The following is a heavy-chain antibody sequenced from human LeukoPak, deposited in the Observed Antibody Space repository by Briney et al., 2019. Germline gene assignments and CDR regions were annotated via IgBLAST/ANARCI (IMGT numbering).Heavy chain of an antibody. J-gene: IGHJ4*02. CDR2: IYYSGST. D-gene: IGHD6-6*01. Sequence: SETLSLTCTVSGGSISSYYWSWIRQPPGKGLEWIGYIYYSGSTNYNPSLKSRVTISVDTSKNQFSLKLSSVTAADTAVYYCARDPAPYDSSSHFDYWGQGTLVPVSS. CDR1: GGSISSYY. CDR3: ARDPAPYDSSSHFDY. V-gene: IGHV4-59*01.